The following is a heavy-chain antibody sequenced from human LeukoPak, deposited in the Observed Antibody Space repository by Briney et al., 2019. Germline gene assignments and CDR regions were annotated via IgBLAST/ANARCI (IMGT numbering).Heavy chain of an antibody. J-gene: IGHJ4*02. CDR1: GYSISSGYY. D-gene: IGHD6-19*01. Sequence: SETLSLTCTVSGYSISSGYYWGWIRQPPGKGLEWIGSIYYSGSTYYNPSLKSRVTISVDTSKNQFSLKLSSVTAADTAVYYCARDRKIAVAGSYYFDYWGQGTLVTVSS. CDR3: ARDRKIAVAGSYYFDY. V-gene: IGHV4-38-2*02. CDR2: IYYSGST.